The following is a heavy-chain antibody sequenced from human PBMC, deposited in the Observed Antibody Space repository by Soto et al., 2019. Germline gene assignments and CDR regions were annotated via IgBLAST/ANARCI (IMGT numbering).Heavy chain of an antibody. CDR1: GFTFSSYA. V-gene: IGHV3-64*01. Sequence: EVQLVESGGGLVQPGGSLILSCAASGFTFSSYAMHWVRQAPGKGLEFVSAVSSNGGSTYYASSVKGRFTVSRDNSKNTLFLQRGSLRPEDMAVYFCARGRTGTTYDAFDIWGLGTMVTVSS. CDR3: ARGRTGTTYDAFDI. CDR2: VSSNGGST. J-gene: IGHJ3*02. D-gene: IGHD1-1*01.